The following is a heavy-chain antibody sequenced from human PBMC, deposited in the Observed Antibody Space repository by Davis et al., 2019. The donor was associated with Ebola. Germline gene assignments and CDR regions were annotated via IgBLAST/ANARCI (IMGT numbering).Heavy chain of an antibody. CDR3: ARDIAAAGTKGHGMDV. Sequence: PSETLSLTCTVSGGSISSGGYYWSWIRQHPGKGLEWIGYIYYSGSTYYNPSLKSRVTISVDTSKNQFSLKLSSVTAADTAVYYCARDIAAAGTKGHGMDVWGQGTTVTVSS. J-gene: IGHJ6*02. CDR1: GGSISSGGYY. CDR2: IYYSGST. D-gene: IGHD6-13*01. V-gene: IGHV4-31*03.